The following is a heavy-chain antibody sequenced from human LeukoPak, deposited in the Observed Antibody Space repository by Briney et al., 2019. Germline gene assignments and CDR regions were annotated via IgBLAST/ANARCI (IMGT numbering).Heavy chain of an antibody. V-gene: IGHV1-24*01. CDR2: FDPEDGET. J-gene: IGHJ4*02. Sequence: GASVKVSCKVSGYTLTELSMHWVRQAPGKGLEWMGGFDPEDGETIYAQKFQGRVTITADESTSTAYMELSSLRSEDTAVYYCASRDCSSTSCQWFDYWGQGTLVTVSS. CDR1: GYTLTELS. CDR3: ASRDCSSTSCQWFDY. D-gene: IGHD2-2*01.